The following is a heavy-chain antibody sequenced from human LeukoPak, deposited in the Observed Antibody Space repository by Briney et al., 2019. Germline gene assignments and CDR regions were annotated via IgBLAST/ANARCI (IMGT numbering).Heavy chain of an antibody. D-gene: IGHD6-19*01. CDR1: GFSFSSYW. J-gene: IGHJ4*02. CDR2: IQSDGSVQ. CDR3: ARIPRGGGWSFLDF. V-gene: IGHV3-7*01. Sequence: PGGSLRLPCAASGFSFSSYWMSWVRQAPGKGLEWVANIQSDGSVQQYVDSVKGRLTISRDNAKNSLYLQMNSLRAEDTAVYYCARIPRGGGWSFLDFWGQGTLVTVTS.